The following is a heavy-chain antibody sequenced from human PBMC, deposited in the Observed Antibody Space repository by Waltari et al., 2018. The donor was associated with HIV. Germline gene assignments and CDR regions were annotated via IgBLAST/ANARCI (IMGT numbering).Heavy chain of an antibody. J-gene: IGHJ5*02. V-gene: IGHV5-51*01. Sequence: EVQLVQSGAEVKKPGESLKISCKGSGYSFTSYWLVWVRQMPGKGLEWMGIIDPDDSDTGHSPACQGQVTISADESISTAYLQWSSLKASDSAMYYCAREYYDSSGSDGGWFDPWGQGTLVTVSS. D-gene: IGHD3-22*01. CDR1: GYSFTSYW. CDR2: IDPDDSDT. CDR3: AREYYDSSGSDGGWFDP.